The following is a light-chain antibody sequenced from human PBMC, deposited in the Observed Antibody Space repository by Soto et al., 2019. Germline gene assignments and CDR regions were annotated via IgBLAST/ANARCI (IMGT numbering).Light chain of an antibody. V-gene: IGLV1-40*01. CDR1: SSSVGAGYD. Sequence: QSVLTQPPSVSGAPGQRVTISCTGSSSSVGAGYDVHWYQHLPGTAPKLLIFSNTNRPSGVPDRFSGSKSGTSVSLAIAGLQAEDEGDYYCQSYDSSLSGPWVFGGGTKLTVL. J-gene: IGLJ3*02. CDR3: QSYDSSLSGPWV. CDR2: SNT.